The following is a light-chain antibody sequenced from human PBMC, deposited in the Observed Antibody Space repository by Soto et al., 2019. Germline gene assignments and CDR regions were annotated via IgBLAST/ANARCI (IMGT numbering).Light chain of an antibody. J-gene: IGLJ1*01. Sequence: QSVLTQPPSASGTPGQRVTISCSGSSSNIGSNTVNWYQQLPGTAPKLLIYSNNQRPSGVPDRCSGSKSGTSASLAISGLQSEDEADYYCPAWHDSLNGSLFGTGT. CDR3: PAWHDSLNGSL. CDR2: SNN. V-gene: IGLV1-44*01. CDR1: SSNIGSNT.